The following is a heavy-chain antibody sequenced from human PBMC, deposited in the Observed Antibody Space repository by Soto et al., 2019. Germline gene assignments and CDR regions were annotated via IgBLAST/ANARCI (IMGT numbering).Heavy chain of an antibody. CDR2: ISWNSGSI. V-gene: IGHV3-9*01. CDR3: AKEYGSGSYLYFQH. Sequence: GGSLRLSCVASGFTLDDYAMHWVRQAPGKGLEWVSGISWNSGSIGYADSVKGRFTISRDNAKNSVYLQMNSLRAEDTALYYCAKEYGSGSYLYFQHWGQGTRVNVSS. CDR1: GFTLDDYA. J-gene: IGHJ1*01. D-gene: IGHD3-10*01.